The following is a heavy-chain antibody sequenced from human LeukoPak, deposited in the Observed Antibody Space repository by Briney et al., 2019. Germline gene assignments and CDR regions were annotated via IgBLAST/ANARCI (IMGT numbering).Heavy chain of an antibody. Sequence: GGSLRLSCAASGFTLSSYWMSWVRQAPGKGLEWVANIKQDGSEKYYVDSVKGRFTISGDNSKNTLYLQMNSLRAEDTAVYYCAKVSGNVLRFLEWLPPRDYWGQGTLVTVSS. CDR2: IKQDGSEK. J-gene: IGHJ4*02. D-gene: IGHD3-3*01. V-gene: IGHV3-7*03. CDR3: AKVSGNVLRFLEWLPPRDY. CDR1: GFTLSSYW.